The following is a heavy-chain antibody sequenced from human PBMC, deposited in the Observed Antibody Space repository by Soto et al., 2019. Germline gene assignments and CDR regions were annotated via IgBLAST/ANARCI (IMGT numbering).Heavy chain of an antibody. CDR2: VRSDGDTT. Sequence: EVQVLESGGGLVQPGGSLGLSCAASGFTFTGYGMNWVRQAPGKGLEWVSGVRSDGDTTYNAESVKGRFTVSRDTSKNAVYLQMNSLRVEDTAVYYCAKGKGVGATPDGANCWGQGTLVTVSP. CDR1: GFTFTGYG. V-gene: IGHV3-23*01. J-gene: IGHJ4*02. D-gene: IGHD1-26*01. CDR3: AKGKGVGATPDGANC.